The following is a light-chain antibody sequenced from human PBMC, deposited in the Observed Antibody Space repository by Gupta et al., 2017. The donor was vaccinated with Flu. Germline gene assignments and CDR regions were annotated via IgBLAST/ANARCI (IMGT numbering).Light chain of an antibody. V-gene: IGKV4-1*01. CDR1: QSVLSSSNNKNY. J-gene: IGKJ2*01. CDR2: WAS. Sequence: NCKSSQSVLSSSNNKNYLAWYQQKPGQPPKLLIYWASTRESGVPDRFSGSGSGTDFTLTISSLQAEDVAVYYCQQYYSTPYTFGQGTKLEIK. CDR3: QQYYSTPYT.